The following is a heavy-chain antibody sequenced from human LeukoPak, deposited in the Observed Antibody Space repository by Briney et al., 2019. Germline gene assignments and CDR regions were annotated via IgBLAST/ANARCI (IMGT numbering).Heavy chain of an antibody. CDR3: AKSVFGPYYYGMDV. CDR1: GFTFTNYA. D-gene: IGHD2-8*01. J-gene: IGHJ6*02. V-gene: IGHV3-23*01. Sequence: GGSLRLSCAASGFTFTNYAMNWVRLAPGKGLEWVSAISGSGGDTYSADSVKGRFTISRDNSKNTLSLQMNSLRAEDTAVYYCAKSVFGPYYYGMDVWGQGTTVTVSS. CDR2: ISGSGGDT.